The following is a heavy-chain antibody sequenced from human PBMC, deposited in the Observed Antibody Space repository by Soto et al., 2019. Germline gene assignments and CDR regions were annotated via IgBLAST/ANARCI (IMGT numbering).Heavy chain of an antibody. V-gene: IGHV3-48*03. CDR3: ARGEGTVTIHYGMDV. CDR1: GFTFSSYE. J-gene: IGHJ6*02. D-gene: IGHD4-17*01. CDR2: ISSSGSTI. Sequence: PGGSLRLSCAASGFTFSSYEMNWVRQAPGKGLEWVSYISSSGSTIYYADSVKGRFTISRDNAKNSLYLQMNSLRAEDTAVYYCARGEGTVTIHYGMDVWGQGTTVTVSS.